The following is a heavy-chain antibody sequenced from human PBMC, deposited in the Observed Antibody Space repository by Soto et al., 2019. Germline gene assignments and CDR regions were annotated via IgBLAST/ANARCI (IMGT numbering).Heavy chain of an antibody. J-gene: IGHJ3*02. Sequence: PGGSLRLSCAASGFTFSSYSMNWVRQAPGKGLEWVSSISSSSSCIYYADSVKGRFTISRDNAKNSLYLQMNSLRAEDTAVYYCARDLDGDSAFDIWGQGTMVTVSS. CDR2: ISSSSSCI. V-gene: IGHV3-21*01. CDR1: GFTFSSYS. D-gene: IGHD4-17*01. CDR3: ARDLDGDSAFDI.